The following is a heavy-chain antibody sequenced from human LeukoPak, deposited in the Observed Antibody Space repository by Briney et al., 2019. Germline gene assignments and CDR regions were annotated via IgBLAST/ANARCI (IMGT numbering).Heavy chain of an antibody. CDR3: AKDGSYCSGGSCYLEYFQH. Sequence: PGGSLRLSCAASGFTFSSYAMSWVRQAPGKGLEWVSAISGSGGSTYYADSVKGRFTISRDNSKNTLYLQMSSLRAEDTAVYYCAKDGSYCSGGSCYLEYFQHWGQGTLVTVSS. CDR2: ISGSGGST. V-gene: IGHV3-23*01. J-gene: IGHJ1*01. CDR1: GFTFSSYA. D-gene: IGHD2-15*01.